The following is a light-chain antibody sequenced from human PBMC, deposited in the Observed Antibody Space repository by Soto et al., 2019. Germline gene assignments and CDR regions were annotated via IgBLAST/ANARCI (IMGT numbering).Light chain of an antibody. CDR1: QSISDSY. J-gene: IGKJ5*01. Sequence: VVMTQSPAALSVSPGERASLSCRASQSISDSYLAWYQQKPGQAPRLLMYDASNRATGIPARFSGSGSGTDFTLTISSLEPEDFAVYYCQQRSNWPPITFGQGTRLEI. CDR2: DAS. CDR3: QQRSNWPPIT. V-gene: IGKV3-11*01.